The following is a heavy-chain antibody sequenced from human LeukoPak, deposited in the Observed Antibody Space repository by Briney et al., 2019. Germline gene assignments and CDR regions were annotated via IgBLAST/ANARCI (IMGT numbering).Heavy chain of an antibody. J-gene: IGHJ6*04. CDR2: ISYDGSNK. V-gene: IGHV3-30*01. CDR1: GFTFSSYA. Sequence: GRSLRLSCAAAGFTFSSYAMHWVRQAPGKGLEWVAVISYDGSNKYYADSVKGRFTISRDNSKNTLYLQMNSLRAEDTAVYYCARDRGAAAGFADVWGKGTTVTVSS. CDR3: ARDRGAAAGFADV. D-gene: IGHD6-13*01.